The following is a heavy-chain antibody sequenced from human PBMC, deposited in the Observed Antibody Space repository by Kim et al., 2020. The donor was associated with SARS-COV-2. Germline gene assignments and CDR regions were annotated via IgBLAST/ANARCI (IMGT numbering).Heavy chain of an antibody. Sequence: GGSLRLSCAASGFTFSSYAMHWVRQAPGKGLEWVAVISYDGSNKYYADSVKGRFTISRDNSKNTLYLQMNSLRAEDTAVYYCARDVPAVGATYWGQGTLV. CDR2: ISYDGSNK. CDR3: ARDVPAVGATY. V-gene: IGHV3-30*04. D-gene: IGHD1-26*01. CDR1: GFTFSSYA. J-gene: IGHJ4*02.